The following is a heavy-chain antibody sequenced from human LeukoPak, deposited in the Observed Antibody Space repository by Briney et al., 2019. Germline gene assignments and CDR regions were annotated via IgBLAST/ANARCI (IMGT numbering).Heavy chain of an antibody. CDR1: GFTFDDYA. CDR2: FTWNSGNI. J-gene: IGHJ4*02. V-gene: IGHV3-9*01. Sequence: GRSLRLSCAASGFTFDDYAMHWVRQAPGKGLEWVSGFTWNSGNIGYADSVKGRFTISRDNAKNSLYLQMNSLRAEDTALYYCARAYSSGRGTFDYWGQGTLVTVSS. D-gene: IGHD6-19*01. CDR3: ARAYSSGRGTFDY.